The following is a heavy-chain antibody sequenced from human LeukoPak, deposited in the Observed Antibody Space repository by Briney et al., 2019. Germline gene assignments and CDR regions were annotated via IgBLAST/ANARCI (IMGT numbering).Heavy chain of an antibody. J-gene: IGHJ5*02. Sequence: SETLSLTCTVSGGSISSSSYYWGWIRQPPGKGLEWIGSIYYSGSTYYNPSLKSRVTISVDTSKDQFSLKLSSVTAADTAVYYCASLGRYSYGSNWFDPWGQGTLVTVSS. D-gene: IGHD5-18*01. CDR2: IYYSGST. CDR3: ASLGRYSYGSNWFDP. V-gene: IGHV4-39*07. CDR1: GGSISSSSYY.